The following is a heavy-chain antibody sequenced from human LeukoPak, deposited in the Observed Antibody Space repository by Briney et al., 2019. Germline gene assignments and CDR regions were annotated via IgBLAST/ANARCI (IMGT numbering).Heavy chain of an antibody. J-gene: IGHJ4*02. CDR3: ARASWGSGSYYRGRLSDY. D-gene: IGHD1-26*01. CDR1: GFTFSSYW. Sequence: GGSLRLSCAASGFTFSSYWMSWVRQAPGKGLEWVANIKQDGSEKYYVDSVKGRFTISRDNAKNSLHLHMNSLRAEDTAVYYCARASWGSGSYYRGRLSDYWGQGTLVTVSS. CDR2: IKQDGSEK. V-gene: IGHV3-7*01.